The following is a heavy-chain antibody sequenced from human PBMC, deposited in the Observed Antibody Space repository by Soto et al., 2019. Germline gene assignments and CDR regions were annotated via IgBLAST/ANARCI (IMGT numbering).Heavy chain of an antibody. Sequence: EVQLVDSGGGLVKPGGSLRLSCEASGFSVSKAWMNWVRQAPGKGLEWVGRIKTRAEGETTNYAAPVKGRFTISRDDSKNTLYLQMNSLKTEDTAVYYCTTGSVEGFWGQGTTVTVSS. CDR1: GFSVSKAW. CDR3: TTGSVEGF. CDR2: IKTRAEGETT. V-gene: IGHV3-15*07. J-gene: IGHJ6*02. D-gene: IGHD2-15*01.